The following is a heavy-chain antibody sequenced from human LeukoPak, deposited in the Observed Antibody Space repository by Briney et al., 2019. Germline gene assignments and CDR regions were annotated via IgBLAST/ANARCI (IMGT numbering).Heavy chain of an antibody. V-gene: IGHV4-61*02. Sequence: SETLSLTCTVSGGSISSGSYYWSWIRQPAGKGLEWIGRIYTSGSTNYNPSLKSRVTISVDTSKNQFSLKLSSVTAADTAVYYCARDRVKEYQLLGYYYYYMDVWGKGTTVTVSS. D-gene: IGHD2-2*01. CDR1: GGSISSGSYY. CDR2: IYTSGST. J-gene: IGHJ6*03. CDR3: ARDRVKEYQLLGYYYYYMDV.